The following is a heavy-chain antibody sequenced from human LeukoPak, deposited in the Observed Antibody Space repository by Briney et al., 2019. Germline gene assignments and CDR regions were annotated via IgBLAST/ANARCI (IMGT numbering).Heavy chain of an antibody. CDR1: GYTFTGYY. J-gene: IGHJ5*02. D-gene: IGHD6-13*01. V-gene: IGHV1-2*02. CDR3: ARGSSRTYNWFDP. CDR2: INPNSGGT. Sequence: ASVKVSCKASGYTFTGYYMHWVRQAPGQGLEWMGWINPNSGGTNYAQKFQGRVTMTRDTSISTAYMELSRLRSDDTAVYYCARGSSRTYNWFDPWGRGTLVTVSS.